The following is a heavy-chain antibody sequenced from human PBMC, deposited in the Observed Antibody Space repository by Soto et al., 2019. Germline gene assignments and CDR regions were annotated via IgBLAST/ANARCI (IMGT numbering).Heavy chain of an antibody. V-gene: IGHV3-23*01. CDR3: LKDQTMSAPNDYFDY. CDR2: IGVDGVTT. Sequence: EVQLLESGGDLVQPGGSLRLSCVASGFTFSNFGMSWVRQAPGQGLQWVSIIGVDGVTTYYADSMRGRFTISRDNSKNTLYLQMCSLRAEYTAIYYCLKDQTMSAPNDYFDYWGQGTRVTVSS. CDR1: GFTFSNFG. J-gene: IGHJ4*02.